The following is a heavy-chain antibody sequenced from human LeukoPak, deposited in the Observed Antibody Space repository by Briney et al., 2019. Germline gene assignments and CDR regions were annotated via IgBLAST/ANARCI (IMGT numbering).Heavy chain of an antibody. D-gene: IGHD2-15*01. CDR3: ARAYLADSPYFDY. CDR1: GFTVSSNY. J-gene: IGHJ4*02. CDR2: IYSGGST. Sequence: PGGSLRLSCAASGFTVSSNYMSWVRQAPGKGLEWVSVIYSGGSTYYADSVKGRFTISRDSSKNTLYLQMNSLRAEDTAVYYCARAYLADSPYFDYWGQGTLVTVSS. V-gene: IGHV3-53*01.